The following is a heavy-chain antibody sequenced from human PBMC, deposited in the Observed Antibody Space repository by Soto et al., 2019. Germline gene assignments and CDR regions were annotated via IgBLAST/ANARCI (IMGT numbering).Heavy chain of an antibody. J-gene: IGHJ4*02. Sequence: EVQLVESGGGLVKPGGSLRLSCAASGFTISSFHMNWVRQAPGKGPEWVSAISNSGNYMYYADSVKGRFTISRDNAKNSLYLQMNSLRAEDTALYYCARDAYSSSLLYWGQGTRVTVSS. D-gene: IGHD6-6*01. CDR2: ISNSGNYM. V-gene: IGHV3-21*03. CDR1: GFTISSFH. CDR3: ARDAYSSSLLY.